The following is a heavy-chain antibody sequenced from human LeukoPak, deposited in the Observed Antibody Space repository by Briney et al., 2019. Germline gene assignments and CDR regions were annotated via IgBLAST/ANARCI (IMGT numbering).Heavy chain of an antibody. J-gene: IGHJ4*02. D-gene: IGHD1-26*01. CDR3: ARGLSGY. Sequence: SETLSLTCAVYGGSFSGYYWSWIRQPPGKGLEWIGEINHSGSTNYNPFLKSRVTISVDTSKNQFSLKLSSVTAADTAVYYCARGLSGYWGQGTLVTVSS. CDR1: GGSFSGYY. V-gene: IGHV4-34*01. CDR2: INHSGST.